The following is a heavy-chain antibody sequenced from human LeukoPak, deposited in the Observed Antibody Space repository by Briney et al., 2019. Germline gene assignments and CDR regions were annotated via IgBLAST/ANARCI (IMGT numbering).Heavy chain of an antibody. CDR2: IYPGDSDI. CDR1: GYSFTNYW. D-gene: IGHD2-2*01. J-gene: IGHJ5*02. CDR3: ARRAGQYCASTKCPNWFDP. V-gene: IGHV5-51*01. Sequence: GESLKISCKASGYSFTNYWIGWVRQMPGKGLEWMGIIYPGDSDIRYSPSFLGQVTISADKSINTAYLQWSSLKASDTAIYYCARRAGQYCASTKCPNWFDPWGQGTLVTVSS.